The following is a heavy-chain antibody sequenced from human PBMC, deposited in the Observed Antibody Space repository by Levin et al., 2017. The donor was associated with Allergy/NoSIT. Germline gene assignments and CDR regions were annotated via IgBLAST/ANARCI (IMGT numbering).Heavy chain of an antibody. CDR2: ISGSGGST. CDR3: AKDLLQAMIVAKGGY. J-gene: IGHJ4*02. D-gene: IGHD3-22*01. Sequence: GESLKISCAASGFTFSSYAMSWVRQAPGKGLEWVSAISGSGGSTYYADSVKGRFTISRDNSKNTLYLQMNSLRAEDTAVYYCAKDLLQAMIVAKGGYWGQGTLVTVSS. V-gene: IGHV3-23*01. CDR1: GFTFSSYA.